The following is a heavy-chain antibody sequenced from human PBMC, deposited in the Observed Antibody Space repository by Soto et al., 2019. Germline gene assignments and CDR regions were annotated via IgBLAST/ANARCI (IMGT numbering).Heavy chain of an antibody. CDR3: ARAARSTMVRAYSH. D-gene: IGHD3-10*01. Sequence: SVKVSCKASGGTFSIYAISCVLQAPVQGLEWMGGIIPIFGTANYAQKFQGRVTITADESTSTAYMELSSLRSEDTAVYYCARAARSTMVRAYSHWGQGTLVTVSS. CDR2: IIPIFGTA. V-gene: IGHV1-69*13. CDR1: GGTFSIYA. J-gene: IGHJ1*01.